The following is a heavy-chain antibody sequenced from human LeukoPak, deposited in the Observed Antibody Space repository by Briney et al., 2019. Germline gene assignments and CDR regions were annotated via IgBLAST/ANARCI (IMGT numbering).Heavy chain of an antibody. Sequence: ASVKVSCKASGYTFTSYGISWVRQAPGQGLEWMGWISAYNGNTNYAQKLQGRVTMTTDTSTSTAYMELRSLRSDDTAVYYCARDRPDYYDSSGHYRDNFDYWGQGTLVTVSS. V-gene: IGHV1-18*01. D-gene: IGHD3-22*01. J-gene: IGHJ4*02. CDR3: ARDRPDYYDSSGHYRDNFDY. CDR1: GYTFTSYG. CDR2: ISAYNGNT.